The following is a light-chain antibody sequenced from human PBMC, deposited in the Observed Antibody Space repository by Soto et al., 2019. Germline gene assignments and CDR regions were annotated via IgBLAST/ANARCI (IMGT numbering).Light chain of an antibody. Sequence: EIVLTQSPATLSMSPGERATLSCRASQSVSSYLAWYQQKPGQAPRLLIYEASNRATGIPPRFSGSGSGTEFTLTISSLEPEDFAVYYCQQRSNWPPTFGQGTKLEIK. CDR3: QQRSNWPPT. CDR1: QSVSSY. CDR2: EAS. J-gene: IGKJ2*01. V-gene: IGKV3-11*01.